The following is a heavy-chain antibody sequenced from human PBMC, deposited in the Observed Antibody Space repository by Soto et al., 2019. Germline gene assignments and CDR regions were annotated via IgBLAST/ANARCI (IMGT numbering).Heavy chain of an antibody. Sequence: VQLLESGGGLVQPGGSLRLSCAASGFTFSSYAMSWVRQAPGKGLEWVSAISGSGGSTYYADSVKGRFTISRDNSKNTLYLQMNSLRAEDTAVYYCAKEDYGGNSIPNDAFDIWGQGTMVTVSS. J-gene: IGHJ3*02. D-gene: IGHD4-17*01. CDR3: AKEDYGGNSIPNDAFDI. CDR2: ISGSGGST. V-gene: IGHV3-23*01. CDR1: GFTFSSYA.